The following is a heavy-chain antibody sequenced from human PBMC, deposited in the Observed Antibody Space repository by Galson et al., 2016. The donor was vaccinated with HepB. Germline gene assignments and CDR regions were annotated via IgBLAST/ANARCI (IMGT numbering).Heavy chain of an antibody. V-gene: IGHV3-33*01. CDR1: GFTFSAYG. CDR3: ARAFRYGLVTHYYGMDV. Sequence: SLRLSCAASGFTFSAYGMHWVRQAPGKGLEWVAVIWHDGSNKYYADSVKGRFTISRDNSKNTLYLQMNSLRAEDTAVYYCARAFRYGLVTHYYGMDVWGQGTTVTVSS. CDR2: IWHDGSNK. D-gene: IGHD5-18*01. J-gene: IGHJ6*02.